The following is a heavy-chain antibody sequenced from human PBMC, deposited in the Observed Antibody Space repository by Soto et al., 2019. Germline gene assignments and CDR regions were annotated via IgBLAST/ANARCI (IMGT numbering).Heavy chain of an antibody. D-gene: IGHD4-17*01. Sequence: QVQLVESGGGVVQPGRSLRLSCAASGFTFSSYGMHWVRQAPGKGLEWVAVIWYDGSNKYYADSVKGRFTISRDNSKNTLYLQMNSLRAEDTAVYYCARDTQDYGGQLDYWGQGTLVTVSS. CDR1: GFTFSSYG. J-gene: IGHJ4*02. CDR3: ARDTQDYGGQLDY. V-gene: IGHV3-33*01. CDR2: IWYDGSNK.